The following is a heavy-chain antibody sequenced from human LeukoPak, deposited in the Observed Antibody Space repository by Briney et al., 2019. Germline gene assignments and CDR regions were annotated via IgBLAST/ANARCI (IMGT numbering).Heavy chain of an antibody. CDR2: ITDSGTYI. J-gene: IGHJ6*02. CDR3: ARDASGWSRDV. V-gene: IGHV3-21*01. CDR1: GFSLGCCA. Sequence: KPGGSLRLSCAASGFSLGCCAMSWARQAPGKGLEWVSSITDSGTYIYYAESLKGRFTTSRDNAKNSLYLQMNSLRAEDTAVYYCARDASGWSRDVWGQGTTVTVSS. D-gene: IGHD6-19*01.